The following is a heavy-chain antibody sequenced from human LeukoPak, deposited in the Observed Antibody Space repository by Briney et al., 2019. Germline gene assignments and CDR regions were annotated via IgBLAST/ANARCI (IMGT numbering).Heavy chain of an antibody. V-gene: IGHV3-48*03. CDR2: ISSSGSTI. D-gene: IGHD6-13*01. CDR1: GFTFSSYE. CDR3: ARDRGSSSIIDY. Sequence: PGGSLRLSCAASGFTFSSYEMNWVRQAPGKGLEWVSYISSSGSTIYYADSVKGRFTISRDNAKNSLYLQMNSLRAEDTAVYYCARDRGSSSIIDYWGQGTLVTVSS. J-gene: IGHJ4*02.